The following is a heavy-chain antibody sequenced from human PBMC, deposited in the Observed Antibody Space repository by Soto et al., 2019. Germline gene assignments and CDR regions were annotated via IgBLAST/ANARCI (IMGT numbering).Heavy chain of an antibody. V-gene: IGHV3-23*01. CDR3: AKGGGWELRNDAFDI. D-gene: IGHD1-26*01. Sequence: GGSLRLSCAASGFTFSSYAMSWVRQAPGKGLEWVSAISGSGGSTYYADSVKGRFTISRDNSKNTLYLQRNSLRAEDTEVYYGAKGGGWELRNDAFDIWGQGTMVTVSS. CDR2: ISGSGGST. CDR1: GFTFSSYA. J-gene: IGHJ3*02.